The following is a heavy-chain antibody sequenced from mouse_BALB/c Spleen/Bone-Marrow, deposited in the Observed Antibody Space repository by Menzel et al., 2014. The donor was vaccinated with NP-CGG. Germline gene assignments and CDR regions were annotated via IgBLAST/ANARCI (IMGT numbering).Heavy chain of an antibody. Sequence: EVQLVESGGGLVKLGGSLKLSCAASGFTFSSYYVSWVRQTPEKRLELVAAINSNGGTSYYPDTVKGRFTISRDNAKNTLYLQMSSLKSEDTALYYCARQSRYEDYYAMDYWGQGTSVTVSS. V-gene: IGHV5-6-2*01. D-gene: IGHD2-14*01. CDR2: INSNGGTS. J-gene: IGHJ4*01. CDR1: GFTFSSYY. CDR3: ARQSRYEDYYAMDY.